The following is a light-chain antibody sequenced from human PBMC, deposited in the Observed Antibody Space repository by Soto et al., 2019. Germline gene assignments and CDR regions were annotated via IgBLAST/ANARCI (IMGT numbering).Light chain of an antibody. CDR1: NSDVGGYNY. V-gene: IGLV2-14*01. Sequence: QSALTQPASVSGSPGQSITISCTGTNSDVGGYNYVSWYQQRPGKAPKLIISEVSARPSGVSNRFSGSKSGNTASPTISGLQAEDAADYFCSSYTSRSTLVFGVGTKVTVL. CDR2: EVS. J-gene: IGLJ3*02. CDR3: SSYTSRSTLV.